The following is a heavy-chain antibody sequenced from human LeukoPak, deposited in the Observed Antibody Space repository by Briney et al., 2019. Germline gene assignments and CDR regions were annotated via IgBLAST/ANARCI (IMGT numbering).Heavy chain of an antibody. D-gene: IGHD5-12*01. CDR1: GYTFTSYD. J-gene: IGHJ6*02. V-gene: IGHV1-8*01. CDR2: MNPNSGNT. Sequence: ASVKVSCKASGYTFTSYDINWVRQATGQGLEWMGWMNPNSGNTGYAQKFQGRVTMTRNTSISTAYMELRSLRSEDTAVYYCARGQGPSMVATFNYYYYYGMDVWGQGTTVTVSS. CDR3: ARGQGPSMVATFNYYYYYGMDV.